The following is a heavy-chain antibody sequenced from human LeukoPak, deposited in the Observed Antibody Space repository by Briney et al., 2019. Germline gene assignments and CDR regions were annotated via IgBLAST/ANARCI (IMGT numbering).Heavy chain of an antibody. V-gene: IGHV1-18*04. CDR2: ISAYNGNT. Sequence: ASVKVSCKASGYTFTSYYMHWVRQAPGQGLEWMGWISAYNGNTNYAQKLQGRVTMTTDTSTSTAYMELRSLRSDDTAVYYCARDRVVVPAAISYYYYGMDVWGQGTTVTVSS. D-gene: IGHD2-2*01. J-gene: IGHJ6*02. CDR3: ARDRVVVPAAISYYYYGMDV. CDR1: GYTFTSYY.